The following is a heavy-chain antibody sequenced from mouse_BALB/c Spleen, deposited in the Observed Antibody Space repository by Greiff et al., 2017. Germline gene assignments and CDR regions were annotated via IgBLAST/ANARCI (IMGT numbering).Heavy chain of an antibody. J-gene: IGHJ2*01. CDR2: ISSGGSYT. Sequence: EVQRVESGGDLVKPGGSLKLSCAASGFTFSSYGMSWVRQTPDKRLEWVATISSGGSYTYYPDSVKGRFTISRDNAKNTLYLQMSSLKSEDTAMYYCARHRSGGKGDFDYWGQGTTLTVSS. CDR1: GFTFSSYG. CDR3: ARHRSGGKGDFDY. V-gene: IGHV5-6*01. D-gene: IGHD1-3*01.